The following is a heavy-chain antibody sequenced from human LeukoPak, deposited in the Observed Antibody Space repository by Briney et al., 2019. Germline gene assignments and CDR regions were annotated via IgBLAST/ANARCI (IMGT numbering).Heavy chain of an antibody. Sequence: PGGSLRLSCAASGFSVNNYGMHWVRQAPGKGLEWVAVIWYEGSNEFYTDAVRGRFTISTDTSKNTLHLQMDSLTVEDTAMYYCARVSRKIVVVTSDAFDIWGQGTMVTVSS. V-gene: IGHV3-33*01. CDR2: IWYEGSNE. CDR1: GFSVNNYG. CDR3: ARVSRKIVVVTSDAFDI. J-gene: IGHJ3*02. D-gene: IGHD2-21*02.